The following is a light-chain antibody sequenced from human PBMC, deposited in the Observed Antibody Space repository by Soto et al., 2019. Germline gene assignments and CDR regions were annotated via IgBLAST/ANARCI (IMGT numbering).Light chain of an antibody. CDR1: QSVSNN. Sequence: EIVMTQSPATLSVSPGERVTLSCRASQSVSNNLAWYQHKPGQAPSLLIYGASTRATGIPARFSGSGSGTDFTLTISSLQSEDFAVYYCQQYNNWPPWTFGQGTNVEIK. V-gene: IGKV3-15*01. CDR3: QQYNNWPPWT. CDR2: GAS. J-gene: IGKJ1*01.